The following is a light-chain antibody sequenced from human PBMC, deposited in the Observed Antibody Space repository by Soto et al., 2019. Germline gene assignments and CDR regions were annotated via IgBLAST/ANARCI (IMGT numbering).Light chain of an antibody. J-gene: IGKJ5*01. V-gene: IGKV3-11*01. CDR3: QQRSNWPIT. Sequence: EIMLSQSPATLSLTPGERATLSCRASQSVSSYLAWYQQKPGQAPRLLIYDASNRATGIPARFSGSGSGTDFTLTISSLEPEDFAVYYCQQRSNWPITFGQGTLPEVK. CDR2: DAS. CDR1: QSVSSY.